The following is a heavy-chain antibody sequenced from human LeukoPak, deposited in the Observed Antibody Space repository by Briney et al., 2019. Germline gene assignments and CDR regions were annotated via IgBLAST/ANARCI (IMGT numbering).Heavy chain of an antibody. CDR3: ATAQESMILVG. CDR2: IWYDGTNK. J-gene: IGHJ4*02. Sequence: GRSLRLSCAASGFTSSTYGMHWVRQAPGKGLEWVAVIWYDGTNKYYADSVKGRFTISRDNSKNTLYLQMNSLRVEDTAVYYCATAQESMILVGWGQGTLVTVSS. V-gene: IGHV3-33*01. CDR1: GFTSSTYG. D-gene: IGHD3-22*01.